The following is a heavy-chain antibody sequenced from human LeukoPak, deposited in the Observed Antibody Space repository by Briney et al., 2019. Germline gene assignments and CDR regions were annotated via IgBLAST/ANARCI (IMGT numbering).Heavy chain of an antibody. CDR1: GFTFSSYA. D-gene: IGHD5-18*01. Sequence: PGGSLRLSCAASGFTFSSYAMSWVRQAPGKGLEWVSAISGSGGSTYYADSVKGRFTISRDNSKNTLYLQMNSLRAEDTAVCYCAKSMSGYSYGMDVWGQGTTVTVSS. V-gene: IGHV3-23*01. CDR2: ISGSGGST. J-gene: IGHJ6*02. CDR3: AKSMSGYSYGMDV.